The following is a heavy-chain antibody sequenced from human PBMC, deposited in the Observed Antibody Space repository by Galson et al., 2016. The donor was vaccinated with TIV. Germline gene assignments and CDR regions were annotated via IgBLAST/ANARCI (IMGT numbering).Heavy chain of an antibody. CDR1: GGSISSNGIF. D-gene: IGHD2-15*01. J-gene: IGHJ4*02. Sequence: TLSLTCTVSGGSISSNGIFWSWIRQHPGKGLEWIGYIYHSGSTHYNPSLKSRVAMSVDTSKHQFSLTLTSVTAADTAVYYFARDQDSGAYFDYWGQGTLVTVSS. CDR2: IYHSGST. CDR3: ARDQDSGAYFDY. V-gene: IGHV4-31*03.